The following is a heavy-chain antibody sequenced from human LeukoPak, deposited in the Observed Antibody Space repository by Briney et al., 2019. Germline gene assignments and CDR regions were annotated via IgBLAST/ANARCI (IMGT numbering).Heavy chain of an antibody. CDR2: ISAYNGNT. V-gene: IGHV1-18*01. Sequence: ASVKVSCKASGYTFTSYGISWVRQAPGQGLEWMGWISAYNGNTNYAQKLQGRVTVTTDTSTSTAYMELRSLRSDDTAVYYCARDLGYSSSWYRPFDYWGQGTLVTVSS. CDR3: ARDLGYSSSWYRPFDY. D-gene: IGHD6-13*01. J-gene: IGHJ4*02. CDR1: GYTFTSYG.